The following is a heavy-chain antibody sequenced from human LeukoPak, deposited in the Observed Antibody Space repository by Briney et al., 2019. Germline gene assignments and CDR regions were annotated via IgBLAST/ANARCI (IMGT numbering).Heavy chain of an antibody. CDR3: ARGQLAVAGSEYFQH. CDR1: GGSISSGSYY. CDR2: IYTSGST. D-gene: IGHD6-19*01. Sequence: SETLSLTCTASGGSISSGSYYWRWIRPPAGKGLEWIGRIYTSGSTNYNPSLKSRVTISVDTSKNQFSLKLSSVTAADTAVYYCARGQLAVAGSEYFQHWGQGTLVTVSS. V-gene: IGHV4-61*02. J-gene: IGHJ1*01.